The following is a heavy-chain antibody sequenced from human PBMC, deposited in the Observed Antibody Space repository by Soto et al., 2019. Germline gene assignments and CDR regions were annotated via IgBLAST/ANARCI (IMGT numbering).Heavy chain of an antibody. CDR1: GFTFSSYE. V-gene: IGHV3-48*03. Sequence: PGGSLRLSCAASGFTFSSYEMNWVREAPGKGLEWVSSISSSGSTIYYADSVQGRFTISRDNAKNTLYLQMNNLRAEATAVHYRARWWSSDYVDPFHISGQGTLVTVSS. CDR2: ISSSGSTI. CDR3: ARWWSSDYVDPFHI. D-gene: IGHD4-17*01. J-gene: IGHJ3*02.